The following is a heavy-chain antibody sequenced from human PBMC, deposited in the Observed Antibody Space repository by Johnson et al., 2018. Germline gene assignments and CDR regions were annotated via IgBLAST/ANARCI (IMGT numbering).Heavy chain of an antibody. Sequence: QVQLQESGPGLVKPSETLSLTCPVSGGSISSYYWSWIRQPPGKGLEWIGYIYYSGSTNYNPSLKSRVTISVDTSKNQFSLKLSPVTAADPAVYYCARAPKAAAVSHYYYYMDGWGKGTTVTVSS. CDR2: IYYSGST. V-gene: IGHV4-59*01. CDR1: GGSISSYY. J-gene: IGHJ6*03. CDR3: ARAPKAAAVSHYYYYMDG. D-gene: IGHD6-13*01.